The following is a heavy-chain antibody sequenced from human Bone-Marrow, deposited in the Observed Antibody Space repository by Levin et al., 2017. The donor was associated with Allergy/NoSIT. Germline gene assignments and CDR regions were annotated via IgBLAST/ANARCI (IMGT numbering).Heavy chain of an antibody. J-gene: IGHJ5*02. V-gene: IGHV1-24*01. CDR3: AVPFGDYAHYFDP. Sequence: ASVKVSCKVNGYALPELSVHWVRQAPGKGLEWMGGIDPEDGEPFYAQKFQDRVTMTRDTSRDTAYMELSSLRSGDTAVYYCAVPFGDYAHYFDPWGQGTLVTVSS. D-gene: IGHD4-17*01. CDR2: IDPEDGEP. CDR1: GYALPELS.